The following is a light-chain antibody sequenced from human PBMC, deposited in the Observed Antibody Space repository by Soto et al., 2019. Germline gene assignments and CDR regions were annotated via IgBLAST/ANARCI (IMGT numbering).Light chain of an antibody. J-gene: IGKJ1*01. Sequence: EMVMTQSPATLSVSLGERATLSCRASQSVSTKLVWYQQKPGQAPRLLIYGPSTRATGIPARFSGSGSGTEFTLTISSLQSEDFAVYYCQQHDQGWTFGQGTKVEIK. CDR3: QQHDQGWT. CDR1: QSVSTK. CDR2: GPS. V-gene: IGKV3-15*01.